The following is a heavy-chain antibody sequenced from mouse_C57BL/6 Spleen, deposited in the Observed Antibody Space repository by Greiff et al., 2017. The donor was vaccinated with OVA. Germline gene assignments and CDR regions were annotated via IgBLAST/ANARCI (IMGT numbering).Heavy chain of an antibody. CDR1: GFTFSDYG. Sequence: DVQLVESGGGLVKPGGSLKLSCAASGFTFSDYGMHWVRQAPEKGLEWVAYISSGSSTIYYADTVKGRFTISRDNAKNTLFLQMTSLRSEDTAMYYCAREGNLYFDYWGQGTTLTVSS. CDR3: AREGNLYFDY. V-gene: IGHV5-17*01. D-gene: IGHD2-1*01. J-gene: IGHJ2*01. CDR2: ISSGSSTI.